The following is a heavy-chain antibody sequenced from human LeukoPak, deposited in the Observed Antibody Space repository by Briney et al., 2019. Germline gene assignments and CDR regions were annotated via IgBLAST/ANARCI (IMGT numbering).Heavy chain of an antibody. CDR3: ARGGYCSSTSCYIAPFDP. V-gene: IGHV1-8*01. CDR1: GYTFTSYD. Sequence: ASVKVSCTASGYTFTSYDINWVRQATGQGLEWMGWMNPNSGNTGYAQKFQGRVTMTRNTSISTAYMELSSLRSEDTAVYYCARGGYCSSTSCYIAPFDPWGQGTLVTVSS. D-gene: IGHD2-2*02. CDR2: MNPNSGNT. J-gene: IGHJ5*02.